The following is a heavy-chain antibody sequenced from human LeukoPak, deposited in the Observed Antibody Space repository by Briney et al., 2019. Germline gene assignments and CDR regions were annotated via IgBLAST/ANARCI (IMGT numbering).Heavy chain of an antibody. CDR3: VRGGYSYGF. CDR2: IRSKAYGGTA. J-gene: IGHJ3*01. V-gene: IGHV3-49*04. CDR1: GFTFGDFT. Sequence: PGRSLSLSCTASGFTFGDFTMTWVRQGPGKGLEWVGFIRSKAYGGTAEYAASVKDRFSISRDDSKSIAYLQMTSLKTEDTGVYYCVRGGYSYGFWGQGTMVTVSS. D-gene: IGHD5-18*01.